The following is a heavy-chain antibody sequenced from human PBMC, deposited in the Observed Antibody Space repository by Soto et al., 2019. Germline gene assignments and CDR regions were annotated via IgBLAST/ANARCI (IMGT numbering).Heavy chain of an antibody. Sequence: GASVKVSCKASGYTFTSYGISWVRQAPGQGLEWMGWISAYNGNTNYAQKLQGRVTMTTDTSTSTAYMELRSLRSDDTAVYYCARESGGAGGSYHGFDYWGQGTLVTVSS. CDR2: ISAYNGNT. D-gene: IGHD1-26*01. CDR3: ARESGGAGGSYHGFDY. J-gene: IGHJ4*02. V-gene: IGHV1-18*01. CDR1: GYTFTSYG.